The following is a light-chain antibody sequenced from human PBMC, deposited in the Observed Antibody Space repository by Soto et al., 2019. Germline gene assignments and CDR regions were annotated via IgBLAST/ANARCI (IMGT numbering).Light chain of an antibody. CDR3: AAWDDSLSGRWV. J-gene: IGLJ3*02. CDR2: SNN. V-gene: IGLV1-47*02. CDR1: SSNIGRTW. Sequence: QSVLTQPPSASGTPGQRVTISCSGSSSNIGRTWVYWYQQVPGTAPKLLIYSNNVRPSGVPDRFSGSKSGTSASLAISGLRSEDEADYYCAAWDDSLSGRWVFGGGTKLTVL.